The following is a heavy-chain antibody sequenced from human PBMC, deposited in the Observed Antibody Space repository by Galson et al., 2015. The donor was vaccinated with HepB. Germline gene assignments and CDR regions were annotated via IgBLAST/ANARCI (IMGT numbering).Heavy chain of an antibody. J-gene: IGHJ4*02. CDR2: IIPIFGTA. V-gene: IGHV1-69*13. CDR1: GGTFSSYA. D-gene: IGHD5-12*01. CDR3: AIASGSGYDQGAFDY. Sequence: SVKVSCKASGGTFSSYAISWVRQAPGQGLEWMGGIIPIFGTANYAQKFQGRVTITADESTSTAYMELSSLRSEDTAVYYCAIASGSGYDQGAFDYWGQGTLVTVSS.